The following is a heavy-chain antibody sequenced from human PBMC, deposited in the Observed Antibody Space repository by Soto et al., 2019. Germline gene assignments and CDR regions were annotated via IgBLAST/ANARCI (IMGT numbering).Heavy chain of an antibody. D-gene: IGHD2-2*01. CDR3: AREEGKYCSSTSCYFRFDP. CDR1: GFTFSIYW. V-gene: IGHV3-7*01. J-gene: IGHJ5*02. Sequence: HPGGSLRLSCAASGFTFSIYWMSWVRQAPGKGLEWVANIKQDGSEKNYVDSVKGRFTISRDNAKNSVYLQMNSLRAGDTAVYYCAREEGKYCSSTSCYFRFDPWGQGTLVTVSS. CDR2: IKQDGSEK.